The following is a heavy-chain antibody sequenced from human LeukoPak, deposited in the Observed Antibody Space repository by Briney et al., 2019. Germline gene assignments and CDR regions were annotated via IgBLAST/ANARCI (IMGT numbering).Heavy chain of an antibody. CDR2: IWYDGSNK. CDR1: GFTFSSYG. J-gene: IGHJ4*02. V-gene: IGHV3-33*01. Sequence: PGGSLRLSCAASGFTFSSYGMHWVRQAPGKGLEWVAVIWYDGSNKYYADSVKGRFTISRDNSKNTLYLQMNSLRAEDTAVYYCARAVSDYGDYYFDCWGQGTLVTVSS. D-gene: IGHD4-17*01. CDR3: ARAVSDYGDYYFDC.